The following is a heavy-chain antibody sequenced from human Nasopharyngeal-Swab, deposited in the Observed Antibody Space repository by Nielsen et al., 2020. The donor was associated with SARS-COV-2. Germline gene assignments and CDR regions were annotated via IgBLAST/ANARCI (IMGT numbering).Heavy chain of an antibody. CDR2: IYYSGST. V-gene: IGHV4-30-4*01. J-gene: IGHJ6*03. CDR3: ARDPTPLNYYYYYYMDV. Sequence: WIRQPPGKGLEWIGYIYYSGSTYYNPSLKRRVTISVDTSKNQFSLKLSSETAADTAVYYCARDPTPLNYYYYYYMDVWGKGTTVTVSS.